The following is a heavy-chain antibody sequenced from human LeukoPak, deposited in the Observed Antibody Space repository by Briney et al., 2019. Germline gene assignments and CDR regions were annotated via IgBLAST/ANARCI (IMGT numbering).Heavy chain of an antibody. CDR1: GFTSSSYS. J-gene: IGHJ4*02. CDR2: IISSSSNI. D-gene: IGHD2-2*01. CDR3: ARGLGYGSSTSCFNFDY. V-gene: IGHV3-21*01. Sequence: PGGSLRPSCAASGFTSSSYSMNWVRQAPGEGLGWVSSIISSSSNISYADSVKGGYTISRDNAKNSQYLQMNSLRAEDTAVYYCARGLGYGSSTSCFNFDYWGQGTLVTVSS.